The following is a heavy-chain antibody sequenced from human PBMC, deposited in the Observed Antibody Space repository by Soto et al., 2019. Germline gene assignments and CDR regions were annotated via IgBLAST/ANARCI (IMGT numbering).Heavy chain of an antibody. CDR2: IHSSGSI. D-gene: IGHD3-22*01. CDR3: ARDLDGLHDDTSGPFPRPG. V-gene: IGHV4-30-4*01. J-gene: IGHJ1*01. CDR1: GGSISSDDYY. Sequence: LSLTCTVSGGSISSDDYYWSWIRQAPGRGLEWIGYIHSSGSIYYNPSLKSRATMSIDTAGNQFSLKVSSVTVADTAVYYCARDLDGLHDDTSGPFPRPGWGQGTLVTVSS.